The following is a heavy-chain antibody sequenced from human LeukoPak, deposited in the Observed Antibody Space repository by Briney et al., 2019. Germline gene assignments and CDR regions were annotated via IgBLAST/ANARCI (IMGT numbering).Heavy chain of an antibody. CDR2: IYSGGNT. V-gene: IGHV3-53*01. D-gene: IGHD1-1*01. J-gene: IGHJ4*02. CDR1: GLIISREF. Sequence: GGSLRLSCAASGLIISREFMSWVRQAPGQGLEWVAIIYSGGNTVYAESVKGRFTISRDTSKNRLFLHMDSLRVEDTALYYCAKVATTPVWAPDYWGQGTLVTVSS. CDR3: AKVATTPVWAPDY.